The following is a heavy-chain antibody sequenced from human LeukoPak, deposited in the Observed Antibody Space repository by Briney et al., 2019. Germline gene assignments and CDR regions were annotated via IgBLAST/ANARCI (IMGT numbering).Heavy chain of an antibody. CDR1: GYTLTELS. Sequence: GASVKVSCKVSGYTLTELSMHWVRQATGQGLEWMGWMNPNSGNTGYAQKFQGRVTITRNTSISTAYMELSSLRSEDTAVYYCARGKHGYYDSSGYYYYYMDVWGKGTTVTVSS. CDR3: ARGKHGYYDSSGYYYYYMDV. D-gene: IGHD3-22*01. V-gene: IGHV1-8*03. CDR2: MNPNSGNT. J-gene: IGHJ6*03.